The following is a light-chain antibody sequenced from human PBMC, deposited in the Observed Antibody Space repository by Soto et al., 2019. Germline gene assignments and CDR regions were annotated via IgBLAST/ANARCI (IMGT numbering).Light chain of an antibody. CDR2: DAS. CDR3: QQSNSFPLT. CDR1: QGVSSA. V-gene: IGKV1-13*02. J-gene: IGKJ4*01. Sequence: IQLTQSPSSLSASVGDRVTITCRASQGVSSALAWYQQKPGTPPKLLIYDASSLESGVPSRFSGSGSGTDFTLTISSLQPADFATYYCQQSNSFPLTFGGGTKVEIK.